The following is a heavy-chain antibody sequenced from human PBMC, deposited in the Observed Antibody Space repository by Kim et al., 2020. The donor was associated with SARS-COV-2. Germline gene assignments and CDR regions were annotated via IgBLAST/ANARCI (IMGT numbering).Heavy chain of an antibody. CDR3: ARRGMGYGCSGL. D-gene: IGHD3-22*01. Sequence: NCNPSLKRRVTISVDQSKNQFSLKQSSVTAADTAVYYCARRGMGYGCSGLWGRGPLVTVSS. V-gene: IGHV4-61*05. J-gene: IGHJ4*02.